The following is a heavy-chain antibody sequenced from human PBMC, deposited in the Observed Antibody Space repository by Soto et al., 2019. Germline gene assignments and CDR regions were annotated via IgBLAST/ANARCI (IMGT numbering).Heavy chain of an antibody. CDR2: IRSKANSYAT. D-gene: IGHD6-19*01. CDR1: GFTFSGSA. CDR3: AKESRWWSSGWYGGDAFDI. V-gene: IGHV3-73*02. J-gene: IGHJ3*02. Sequence: EVQLVESGGGLVQPGGSLKLSCAASGFTFSGSAMHWVRQASGKGLEWVGRIRSKANSYATAYAASVKGRFTISRDDSKNTLYLQMNSLRAEDTAVYYCAKESRWWSSGWYGGDAFDIWGQGTMVTVSS.